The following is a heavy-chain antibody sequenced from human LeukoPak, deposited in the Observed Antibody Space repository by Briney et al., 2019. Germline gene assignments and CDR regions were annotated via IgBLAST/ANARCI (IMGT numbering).Heavy chain of an antibody. J-gene: IGHJ4*02. CDR1: GYTFTSYD. Sequence: ASVKVSCKASGYTFTSYDINWVRQATGQGLEWLGWMNPNSRNTGYAQKFQGRVTMTRNTSINTAYMELSSLRSEDTAVYYCARLGFSYGHSDHWGQGTLVTVS. CDR3: ARLGFSYGHSDH. CDR2: MNPNSRNT. V-gene: IGHV1-8*01. D-gene: IGHD5-18*01.